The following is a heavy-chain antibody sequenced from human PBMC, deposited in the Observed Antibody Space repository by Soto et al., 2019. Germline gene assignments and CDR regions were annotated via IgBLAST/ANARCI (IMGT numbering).Heavy chain of an antibody. CDR3: ATFRAFYYYMEV. D-gene: IGHD3-3*02. V-gene: IGHV4-59*01. J-gene: IGHJ6*03. Sequence: SETLSLTCTFSGGSISSYYWSWIRQAPGKGLEWIGYIHHTGSTNYNPSLKSRATISIYTSRKQFSLRLNSVTAADTAIYYCATFRAFYYYMEVWGKGTTVTVSS. CDR1: GGSISSYY. CDR2: IHHTGST.